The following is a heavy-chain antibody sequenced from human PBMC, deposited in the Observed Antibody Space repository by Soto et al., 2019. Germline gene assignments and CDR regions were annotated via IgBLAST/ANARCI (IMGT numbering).Heavy chain of an antibody. V-gene: IGHV3-33*01. CDR3: ARDWGACTPGECYSHGFDL. CDR2: SWHDGRHL. J-gene: IGHJ3*01. CDR1: GFTLDTYG. D-gene: IGHD2-21*01. Sequence: QEQLVESGGGTVQPGGSLRLSCAVSGFTLDTYGMHWVRQAAGQGLEWVAVSWHDGRHLDYADSVRGRFTVFRDDSKKTLFLEMTGLRGDDSAVYFCARDWGACTPGECYSHGFDLWGQGTLVTVSS.